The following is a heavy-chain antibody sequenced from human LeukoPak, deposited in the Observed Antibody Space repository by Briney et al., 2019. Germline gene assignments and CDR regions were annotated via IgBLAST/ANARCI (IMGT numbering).Heavy chain of an antibody. CDR1: GLTLNYYN. CDR2: ISSSSTYI. V-gene: IGHV3-21*04. CDR3: ARGFNRGFDP. Sequence: GGSLRLSCAASGLTLNYYNMNWVRQAPGKGLEWVSSISSSSTYIYYADSVKGRFTISRDNAKNSLYLQMNSLRVEDTAVYYCARGFNRGFDPWGQGTLVTVSS. J-gene: IGHJ5*02. D-gene: IGHD1-14*01.